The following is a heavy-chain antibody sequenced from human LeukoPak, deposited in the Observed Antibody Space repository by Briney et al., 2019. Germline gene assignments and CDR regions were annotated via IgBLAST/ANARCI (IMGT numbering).Heavy chain of an antibody. Sequence: PGGSLRLSCAASGFTFSSYGMHWVRQAPGKGLEWVALISYDGSNKYYADSVKGRFTISRDNSKSTLCLQMNSLRAEDTAVYYCAKQLGYCSDGSCYFPYWGQGTLVTVSS. CDR1: GFTFSSYG. CDR3: AKQLGYCSDGSCYFPY. V-gene: IGHV3-30*18. J-gene: IGHJ4*02. D-gene: IGHD2-15*01. CDR2: ISYDGSNK.